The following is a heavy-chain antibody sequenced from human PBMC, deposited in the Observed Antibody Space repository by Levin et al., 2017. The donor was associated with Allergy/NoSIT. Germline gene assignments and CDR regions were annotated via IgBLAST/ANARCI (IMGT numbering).Heavy chain of an antibody. CDR2: ISGSGGST. CDR3: AKDRKSYSYDYVWGSYRYGFSGDDAFDI. CDR1: GFTFSSYA. J-gene: IGHJ3*02. Sequence: GGSLRLSCAASGFTFSSYAMSWVRQAPGKGLEWVSAISGSGGSTYYADSVKGRFTISRDNSKNTLYLQMNSLRAEDTAVYYCAKDRKSYSYDYVWGSYRYGFSGDDAFDIWGQGTMVTVSS. D-gene: IGHD3-16*02. V-gene: IGHV3-23*01.